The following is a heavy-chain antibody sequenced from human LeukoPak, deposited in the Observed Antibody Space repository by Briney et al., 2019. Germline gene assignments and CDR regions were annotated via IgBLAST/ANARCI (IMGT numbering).Heavy chain of an antibody. J-gene: IGHJ4*02. Sequence: GRSLRLSCAASGFTFSSYGMHWVRQAPGKGLEWVAVIWYGGSNKYYADSVKGRFTISRDNSKNTLYLQMNSLRAEDTAVYYCARDSSGYSLHSDWGQGTLVTVSS. CDR2: IWYGGSNK. CDR1: GFTFSSYG. D-gene: IGHD6-19*01. V-gene: IGHV3-33*08. CDR3: ARDSSGYSLHSD.